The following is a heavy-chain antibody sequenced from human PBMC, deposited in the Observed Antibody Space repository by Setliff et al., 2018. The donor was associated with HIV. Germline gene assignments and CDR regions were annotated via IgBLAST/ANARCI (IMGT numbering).Heavy chain of an antibody. D-gene: IGHD3-10*01. CDR3: ATASNYYGSGSHGQAFDI. J-gene: IGHJ3*02. V-gene: IGHV1-69-2*01. CDR2: VDPEDGET. Sequence: ASVKVSCKASGYTFTDYYMHWVQQAPGKGLEWMGRVDPEDGETIYAEKFQGRGTITADTSTDTAYMELSSLRSEDTAVYYCATASNYYGSGSHGQAFDIWGQGTMVTVSS. CDR1: GYTFTDYY.